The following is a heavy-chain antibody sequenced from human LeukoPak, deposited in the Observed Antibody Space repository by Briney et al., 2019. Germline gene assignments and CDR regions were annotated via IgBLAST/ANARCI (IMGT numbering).Heavy chain of an antibody. D-gene: IGHD2-21*01. CDR2: VGYDGRNT. CDR3: AKDLQTRGGNCGDW. J-gene: IGHJ4*02. V-gene: IGHV3-30*02. Sequence: PGGSLRLSCVASGFTLSNYGMHWVRQAPGKGLEGVAFVGYDGRNTFYTDSVKGRFTISRDNSKNKLYLQMSSLRAEDTGLYYCAKDLQTRGGNCGDWWGQGTLVTVSS. CDR1: GFTLSNYG.